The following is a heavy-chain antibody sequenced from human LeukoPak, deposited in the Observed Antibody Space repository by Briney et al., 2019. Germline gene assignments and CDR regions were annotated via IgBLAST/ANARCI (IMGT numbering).Heavy chain of an antibody. D-gene: IGHD3-22*01. CDR3: ARFGDSSGYNEYWYFDL. V-gene: IGHV1-24*01. CDR2: FDPEDGET. J-gene: IGHJ2*01. Sequence: ASVKVSCKVSGYTLTELSMHWVRQAPGKGLEWMGGFDPEDGETIYAQKFQGRVTMTRDTSTSTVYMELSSLRSEDTAVYYCARFGDSSGYNEYWYFDLWGRGTLVTVSS. CDR1: GYTLTELS.